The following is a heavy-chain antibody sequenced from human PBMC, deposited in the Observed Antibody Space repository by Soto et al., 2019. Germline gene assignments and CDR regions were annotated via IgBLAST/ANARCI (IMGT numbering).Heavy chain of an antibody. CDR1: GYTFINSY. D-gene: IGHD2-15*01. V-gene: IGHV1-46*01. CDR2: FNPSGGST. J-gene: IGHJ6*02. Sequence: ASVKVSCKASGYTFINSYMHWVRQAPGQGLEWMGIFNPSGGSTGYAQKFQARVTMTRDTSTSTVYMELSSLTSEDTAVYYCARGRFCSGSSCPRYYYYGMDVWGQGTTVTVSS. CDR3: ARGRFCSGSSCPRYYYYGMDV.